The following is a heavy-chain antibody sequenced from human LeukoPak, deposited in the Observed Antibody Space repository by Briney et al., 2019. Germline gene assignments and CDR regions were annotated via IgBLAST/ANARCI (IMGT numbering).Heavy chain of an antibody. CDR1: GDSISSYH. D-gene: IGHD3-22*01. Sequence: PSETLSLTCAVSGDSISSYHRSWIRQPPGKGLEWIAYINYIGSTKYNPSLNSRVTISVDTSKSQFSLKLGSVTAADTAVYYCARVKYYYDSSGYHYPFDIWGQGTMVTVSS. CDR2: INYIGST. CDR3: ARVKYYYDSSGYHYPFDI. V-gene: IGHV4-59*01. J-gene: IGHJ3*02.